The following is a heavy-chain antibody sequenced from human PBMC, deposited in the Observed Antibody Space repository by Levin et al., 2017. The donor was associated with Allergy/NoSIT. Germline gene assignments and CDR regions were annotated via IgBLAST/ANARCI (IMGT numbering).Heavy chain of an antibody. V-gene: IGHV1-2*02. CDR3: ARAGGYCSSTSCPYYYYYGMDV. Sequence: ASVKVSCKASGYXXXGYYXHXERQAPEQGLEWMGWINPNSGGTNYAQKFQGRVTMTRDTSISTAYMELSRLRSDDTAVYYCARAGGYCSSTSCPYYYYYGMDVWGQGTTVTVSS. CDR1: GYXXXGYY. D-gene: IGHD2-2*01. CDR2: INPNSGGT. J-gene: IGHJ6*02.